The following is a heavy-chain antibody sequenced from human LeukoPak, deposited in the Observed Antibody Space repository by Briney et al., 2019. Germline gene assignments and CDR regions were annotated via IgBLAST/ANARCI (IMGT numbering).Heavy chain of an antibody. Sequence: GGSLRLSCAASGLIVSSNYMSWVRQVPGKGLEWVSFIYRDGNTNYADSVKGRFTISRDNSKNTLPLQMNSLRAEDTAVYYCACSGPYSNGGVMTDYWGQGTLVTVSS. J-gene: IGHJ4*02. CDR1: GLIVSSNY. CDR3: ACSGPYSNGGVMTDY. D-gene: IGHD6-19*01. V-gene: IGHV3-66*01. CDR2: IYRDGNT.